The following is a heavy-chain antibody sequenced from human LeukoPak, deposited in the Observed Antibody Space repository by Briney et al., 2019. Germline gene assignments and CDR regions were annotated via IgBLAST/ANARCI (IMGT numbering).Heavy chain of an antibody. CDR3: ARAHLSSSSTDYMDV. D-gene: IGHD6-6*01. CDR2: ISYDGSNK. V-gene: IGHV3-30*03. Sequence: GGSLRLSCAASEFSVGSNYMTWVRQAPGKGLEWVAIISYDGSNKYYADSVKGRFTISRDNSKNTLYLRMNSLRAEDTAVYYCARAHLSSSSTDYMDVWGKGTTVTVSS. CDR1: EFSVGSNY. J-gene: IGHJ6*03.